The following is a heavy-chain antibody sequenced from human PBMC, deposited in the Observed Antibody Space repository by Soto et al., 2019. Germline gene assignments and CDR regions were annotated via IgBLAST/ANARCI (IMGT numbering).Heavy chain of an antibody. Sequence: GGSPRLSCAASGFTFSSYSMNWVRQAPGKGLEWVSYISSSSSTIYYADSVKGRFTISRDNAKNSLYLQMNSLRDEDTAVYYCARPITMITIDAFDIWGQGTMVTVSS. V-gene: IGHV3-48*02. CDR2: ISSSSSTI. J-gene: IGHJ3*02. CDR1: GFTFSSYS. CDR3: ARPITMITIDAFDI. D-gene: IGHD3-22*01.